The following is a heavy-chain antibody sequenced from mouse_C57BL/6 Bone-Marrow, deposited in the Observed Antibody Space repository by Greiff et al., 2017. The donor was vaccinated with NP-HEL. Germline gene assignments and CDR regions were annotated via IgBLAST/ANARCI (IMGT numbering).Heavy chain of an antibody. D-gene: IGHD1-1*01. CDR2: INPNNGGT. CDR3: AREGYYYGSRAWFAY. J-gene: IGHJ3*01. CDR1: GYTFTDYN. Sequence: VQLQQSGPELVKPGASVKMSCKASGYTFTDYNMHWVKQSHGKSLEWIGYINPNNGGTSYNQKFKGKATLTVNKSSSTAYMELRSLTSEDSAVYYCAREGYYYGSRAWFAYWGQGTLVTVSA. V-gene: IGHV1-22*01.